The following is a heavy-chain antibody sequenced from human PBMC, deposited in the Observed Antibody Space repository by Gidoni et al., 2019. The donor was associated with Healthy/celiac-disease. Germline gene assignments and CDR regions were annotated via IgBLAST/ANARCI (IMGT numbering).Heavy chain of an antibody. J-gene: IGHJ5*02. CDR1: GGSISSSSYY. V-gene: IGHV4-39*01. D-gene: IGHD3-22*01. CDR2: IYYSGST. Sequence: QLQLQESGPGLVKPSETLSLTCTVSGGSISSSSYYWGWIRQPPGKGLGWIGSIYYSGSTYYNPSLKSRVTISVDTSKNQFSLKLGSVTAADTAVYYCARQAYYYDSSGYLENWFDPWGQGTLVTVSS. CDR3: ARQAYYYDSSGYLENWFDP.